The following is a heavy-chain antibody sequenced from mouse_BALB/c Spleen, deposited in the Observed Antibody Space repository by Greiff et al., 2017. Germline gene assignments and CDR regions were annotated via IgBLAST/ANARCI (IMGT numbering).Heavy chain of an antibody. Sequence: QVQLKESGPGLVQPSQSLSITCTVSGFSLTSYGVHWVRQSPGKGLEWLGVIWSGGSTDYNAAFISRLSISKDNSKSQVFFQMNSPQANDTAIYYCARSPHDNYYSFDYWGQGTTLTVSS. CDR1: GFSLTSYG. J-gene: IGHJ2*01. V-gene: IGHV2-2*02. CDR2: IWSGGST. D-gene: IGHD2-1*01. CDR3: ARSPHDNYYSFDY.